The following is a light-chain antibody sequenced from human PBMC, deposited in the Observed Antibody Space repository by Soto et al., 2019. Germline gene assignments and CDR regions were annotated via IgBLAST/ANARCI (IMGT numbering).Light chain of an antibody. J-gene: IGKJ5*01. Sequence: EIVLTQSPGTLSVSPGERATLSCGASHSVSSRYLAWYQKKPGQAPRLLMYGISSSATGIPDRFSVSGSGTDFTLTISRLEPEDFALYYCQQYGSSPITFGQGTRLEIK. CDR1: HSVSSRY. V-gene: IGKV3-20*01. CDR3: QQYGSSPIT. CDR2: GIS.